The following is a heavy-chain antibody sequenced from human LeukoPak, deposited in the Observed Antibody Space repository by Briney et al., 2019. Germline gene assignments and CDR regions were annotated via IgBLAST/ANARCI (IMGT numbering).Heavy chain of an antibody. V-gene: IGHV4-59*01. D-gene: IGHD3-22*01. J-gene: IGHJ3*02. CDR3: ARYDSTIHDAFDI. Sequence: SETLSLTCTVSGGSIRSSYWTWIRQPPGKGLDWIGYIYHSGSTNYNPSLKSRVTISVDTSKHQFSLKLSSVTAADTAVYYCARYDSTIHDAFDIWGQGTMVTVSS. CDR2: IYHSGST. CDR1: GGSIRSSY.